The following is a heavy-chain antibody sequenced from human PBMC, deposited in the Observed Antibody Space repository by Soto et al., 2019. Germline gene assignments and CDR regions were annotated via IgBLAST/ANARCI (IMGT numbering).Heavy chain of an antibody. V-gene: IGHV1-69*13. Sequence: ASVKVSCKASGGTFSSYAISWVRQAPGQGLEWMGGIIPIFGTANYAQKFQGRVTITADESTSTAYMELSSLRSEDTAVYYCAKYNWRDMVVPAAKKGWFDPWGQGTLVTVSS. CDR1: GGTFSSYA. D-gene: IGHD2-2*01. CDR3: AKYNWRDMVVPAAKKGWFDP. J-gene: IGHJ5*02. CDR2: IIPIFGTA.